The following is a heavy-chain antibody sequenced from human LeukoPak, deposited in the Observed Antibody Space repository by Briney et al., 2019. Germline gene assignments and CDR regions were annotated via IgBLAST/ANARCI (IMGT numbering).Heavy chain of an antibody. CDR2: IYHSGST. CDR1: GGSISSSNW. CDR3: AREWLAAEGAYFDY. D-gene: IGHD6-13*01. Sequence: SETLSLTCAVSGGSISSSNWWSWVRQPPGKGLEWIGEIYHSGSTNYNPSLKSRVTISVDRSKNQFSLKLSSVTAADTAVYYCAREWLAAEGAYFDYWGQGTLVTVSS. V-gene: IGHV4-4*02. J-gene: IGHJ4*02.